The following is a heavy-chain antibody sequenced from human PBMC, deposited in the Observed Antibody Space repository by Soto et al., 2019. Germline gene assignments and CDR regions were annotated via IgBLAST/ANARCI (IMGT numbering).Heavy chain of an antibody. CDR2: IYTSGST. V-gene: IGHV4-4*07. Sequence: SETLSLTCTVSGGSISSYCWSWIRQPAGKGLEWIGRIYTSGSTNYNPSLKSRVTMSVDTSKNQFSLKLSSVTAADTAVYYCARDPSSSWYEGYYFDYWGQGTLVTVSS. D-gene: IGHD6-13*01. J-gene: IGHJ4*02. CDR1: GGSISSYC. CDR3: ARDPSSSWYEGYYFDY.